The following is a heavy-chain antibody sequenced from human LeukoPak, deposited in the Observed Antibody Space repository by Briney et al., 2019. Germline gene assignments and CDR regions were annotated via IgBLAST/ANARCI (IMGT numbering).Heavy chain of an antibody. D-gene: IGHD3-9*01. CDR2: ISGSGGST. CDR3: AKDQVWLDYDILTGYYKD. V-gene: IGHV3-23*01. CDR1: GFTFSSYA. J-gene: IGHJ4*02. Sequence: GGSLRLSCAASGFTFSSYAMSWVRQAPEKGLEWVSAISGSGGSTYYADSVKGRFTISRDNSKNTLYLQMNSLRAEDTAVYYCAKDQVWLDYDILTGYYKDWGQGTLVTVSS.